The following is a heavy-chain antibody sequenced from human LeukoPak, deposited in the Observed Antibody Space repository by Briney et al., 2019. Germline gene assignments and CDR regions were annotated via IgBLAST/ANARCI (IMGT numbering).Heavy chain of an antibody. Sequence: QTGGSLRLSCAASGFTFSSYGMNWVRQAPGKGLEWVSGLSSSGANTFYADSVKGRFTISRDNSQNMAYLQMNSLRAEDTAVYYCAKGSRVTVVSHFDFWGQGALVSVSS. V-gene: IGHV3-23*01. J-gene: IGHJ4*02. CDR1: GFTFSSYG. CDR2: LSSSGANT. CDR3: AKGSRVTVVSHFDF. D-gene: IGHD4-23*01.